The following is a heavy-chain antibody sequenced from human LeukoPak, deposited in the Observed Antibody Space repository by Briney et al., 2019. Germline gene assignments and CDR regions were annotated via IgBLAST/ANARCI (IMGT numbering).Heavy chain of an antibody. J-gene: IGHJ6*02. CDR3: ARTSYCSSTSCYRSGHYYYGMDV. CDR2: INHSGST. CDR1: GGSFSVYY. Sequence: TSETLSLTCAVYGGSFSVYYRSWIRQPPGKGLEWIGEINHSGSTNYNPSLKSRVTISVDTSKNQFSLKLSSVTAADTAVYYCARTSYCSSTSCYRSGHYYYGMDVWGQGTTVTVSS. D-gene: IGHD2-2*01. V-gene: IGHV4-34*01.